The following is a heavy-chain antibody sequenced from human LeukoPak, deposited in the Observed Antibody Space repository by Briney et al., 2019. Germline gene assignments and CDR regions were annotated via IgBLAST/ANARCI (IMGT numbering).Heavy chain of an antibody. CDR1: GYTFPMYG. CDR3: ARSRYCDGRRYDAFDI. J-gene: IGHJ3*02. V-gene: IGHV1-18*01. CDR2: ISAYNGNT. Sequence: GASVTVSFKSSGYTFPMYGISWVRQAPGQGRQWMAWISAYNGNTDYAQKLQRRVTMTIDTSTSTAYMELRILRSDDTAVYYGARSRYCDGRRYDAFDIWGQGTVVTVSA. D-gene: IGHD1-26*01.